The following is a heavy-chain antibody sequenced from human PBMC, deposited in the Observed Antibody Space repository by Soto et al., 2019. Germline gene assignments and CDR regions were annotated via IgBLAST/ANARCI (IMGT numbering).Heavy chain of an antibody. J-gene: IGHJ3*02. CDR3: ARDSPQYYDRSGSSNDAFDI. D-gene: IGHD3-22*01. Sequence: SLRLSCAASGFTFSSYGMHWVRQAPGKGLEWVAVIWYDGSNKYYADSVKGRFTISRDNSKNTLYLQMNSLRAEDTAVYYCARDSPQYYDRSGSSNDAFDIWGQGTMVTV. CDR2: IWYDGSNK. CDR1: GFTFSSYG. V-gene: IGHV3-33*01.